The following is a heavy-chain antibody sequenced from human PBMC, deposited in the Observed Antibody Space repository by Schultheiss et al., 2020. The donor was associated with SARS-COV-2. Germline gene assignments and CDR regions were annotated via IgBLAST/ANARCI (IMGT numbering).Heavy chain of an antibody. J-gene: IGHJ6*02. CDR2: ISGSGGST. Sequence: GESLKISCAASGFTFSSYAMSWVRQAPGKGLEWVSAISGSGGSTYYADSVKGRFTISRDNSKNTLYLQMNSLRAEDTAVYYCARECSGGSCPLGYYGMDVWGQGTTVTVSS. V-gene: IGHV3-23*01. CDR1: GFTFSSYA. D-gene: IGHD2-15*01. CDR3: ARECSGGSCPLGYYGMDV.